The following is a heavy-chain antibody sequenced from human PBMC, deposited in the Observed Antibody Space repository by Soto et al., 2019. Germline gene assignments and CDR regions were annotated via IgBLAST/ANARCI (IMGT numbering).Heavy chain of an antibody. D-gene: IGHD6-13*01. J-gene: IGHJ4*02. CDR1: GFSLSPTRVG. CDR2: IYWDDDK. CDR3: AHRRSFGSSWFYFDY. Sequence: ITLKESGPTLVKPTQTLTLTCTFSGFSLSPTRVGVGWIRQPPGKALEWLAVIYWDDDKRYSPSLKNRLTITKDTSKNQVVLTMTNMDPLDTATYYCAHRRSFGSSWFYFDYWSQGTLVTVSS. V-gene: IGHV2-5*02.